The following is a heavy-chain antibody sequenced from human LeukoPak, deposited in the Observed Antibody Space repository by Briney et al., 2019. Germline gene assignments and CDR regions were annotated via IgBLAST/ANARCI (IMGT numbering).Heavy chain of an antibody. V-gene: IGHV4-4*07. CDR2: IYISGNT. CDR3: ARSNLGSYDQSGYYHY. CDR1: GGSLSGYY. D-gene: IGHD3-22*01. J-gene: IGHJ4*02. Sequence: PSETLSLTCTVSGGSLSGYYWNWIRQPAGKGLEWIGRIYISGNTWYKPSLQSRVTMSVDTSKNQFSPKMSSLTAADTAVYYCARSNLGSYDQSGYYHYWGQGTRVTVSS.